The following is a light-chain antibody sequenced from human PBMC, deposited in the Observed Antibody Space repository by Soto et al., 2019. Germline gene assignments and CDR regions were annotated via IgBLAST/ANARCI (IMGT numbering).Light chain of an antibody. V-gene: IGLV2-11*01. CDR2: DVN. CDR1: SGDGGAYDY. Sequence: QSALTQPRSVSGSPGQSVTISCTGTSGDGGAYDYVSWYQQHPGKAPKVLVYDVNKRPSGVPDRFSGSRSGNTASLTISGLQADDEGDYYCLSYAVTNARLRVFGTGTKLTVL. CDR3: LSYAVTNARLRV. J-gene: IGLJ1*01.